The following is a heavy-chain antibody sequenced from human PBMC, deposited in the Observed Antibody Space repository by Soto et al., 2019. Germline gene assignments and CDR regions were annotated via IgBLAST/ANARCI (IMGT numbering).Heavy chain of an antibody. CDR2: IDPTDSYT. V-gene: IGHV5-10-1*01. CDR3: ARLDTVLEGGSHYGMDV. Sequence: LKISCEGAGCSFTDYWISLVRQIPCKGLEWMGKIDPTDSYTNYSPSFQGLVTISADKFISTAYLQWSSLKASDTAMYYCARLDTVLEGGSHYGMDVWGQGTTVTVSS. CDR1: GCSFTDYW. J-gene: IGHJ6*02. D-gene: IGHD3-3*01.